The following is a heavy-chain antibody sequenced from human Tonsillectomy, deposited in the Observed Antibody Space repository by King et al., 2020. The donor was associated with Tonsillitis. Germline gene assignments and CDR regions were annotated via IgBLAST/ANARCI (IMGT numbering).Heavy chain of an antibody. Sequence: AQLVQSGAEVKKPGSSVKVSCKASGGTFSSYAISWVRQAPGQGLEWMGGIIPIFGTANYAQKFQGRVTITADESTSTAYMELGSLRSEDTAVYYCAREPKYCSSTSCYYWFDPWGQGTLVTVSS. CDR3: AREPKYCSSTSCYYWFDP. CDR2: IIPIFGTA. V-gene: IGHV1-69*01. CDR1: GGTFSSYA. D-gene: IGHD2-2*01. J-gene: IGHJ5*02.